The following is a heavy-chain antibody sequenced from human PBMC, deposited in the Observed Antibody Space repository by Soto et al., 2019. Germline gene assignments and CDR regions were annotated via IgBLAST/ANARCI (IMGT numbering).Heavy chain of an antibody. CDR1: GGSISSGGYS. Sequence: QLQLQESGSGLVKPSQTLSLTCAVSGGSISSGGYSWSWIRQPPGKGLEWIGYIYHSGSTYYNPSLKSRVTISVXRXXXQXSXXXXXXXXXXXXXXXXXXXXXXXXXXXXXWGQGTLVTVSS. CDR2: IYHSGST. CDR3: XXXXXXXXXXXXX. J-gene: IGHJ4*02. V-gene: IGHV4-30-2*01.